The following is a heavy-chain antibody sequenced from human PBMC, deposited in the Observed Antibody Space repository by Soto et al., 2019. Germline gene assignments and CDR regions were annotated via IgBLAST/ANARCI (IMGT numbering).Heavy chain of an antibody. D-gene: IGHD3-10*02. J-gene: IGHJ4*02. V-gene: IGHV4-31*03. CDR3: AGAVSDFDVRRYRTSYFDQ. Sequence: QVQLYESGPGLVQPSQTLSLSCTVSGASVSTGVYYWTWIRQHPGKGLEWIGYIDNTGSAYYNPSLTGRVDISVDTSKTQFSLNLQSLTAADTAFYYCAGAVSDFDVRRYRTSYFDQWGQGILVTVSS. CDR2: IDNTGSA. CDR1: GASVSTGVYY.